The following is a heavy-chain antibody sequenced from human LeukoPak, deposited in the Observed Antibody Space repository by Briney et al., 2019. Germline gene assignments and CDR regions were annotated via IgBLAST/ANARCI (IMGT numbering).Heavy chain of an antibody. V-gene: IGHV4-59*08. D-gene: IGHD4-11*01. Sequence: SEALSLTCTVSGGSISRSYWSWIRRPPGKGQWWIGYIYHSGSTNYNPSLKSRVTILADTSKNQFSLKLSSVTAADTAVYYCASTVTTAYFDYWGQGTLVTVSS. J-gene: IGHJ4*02. CDR1: GGSISRSY. CDR2: IYHSGST. CDR3: ASTVTTAYFDY.